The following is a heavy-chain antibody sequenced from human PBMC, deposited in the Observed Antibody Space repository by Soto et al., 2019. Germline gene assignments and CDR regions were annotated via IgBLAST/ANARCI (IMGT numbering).Heavy chain of an antibody. CDR2: SRNKANSYTT. CDR1: GFTFSDHY. D-gene: IGHD5-12*01. Sequence: EVQLVESGGGLVQPGESLRLSCAASGFTFSDHYMDWVRQAPGKGLEWVGRSRNKANSYTTEYAASVKGRFTISRDDSKNSLYLQMNSLKIEDTAVYYCTRDRNGYDLGYWGQGTLVTVSS. CDR3: TRDRNGYDLGY. J-gene: IGHJ4*02. V-gene: IGHV3-72*01.